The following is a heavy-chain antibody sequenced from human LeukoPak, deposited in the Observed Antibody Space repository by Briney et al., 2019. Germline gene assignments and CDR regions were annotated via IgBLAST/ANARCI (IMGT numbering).Heavy chain of an antibody. CDR2: ISYDGSNK. Sequence: GRSLRLSCAASGFTFSSYAMHWVRQAPGKGLEWVAVISYDGSNKYYADSVKGRFTISRDNSKNTLYLQMNSLRAEDTAVYYCAKDLDSSGWYGGYFDYWGQGTLVTVSS. D-gene: IGHD6-19*01. V-gene: IGHV3-30-3*01. J-gene: IGHJ4*02. CDR1: GFTFSSYA. CDR3: AKDLDSSGWYGGYFDY.